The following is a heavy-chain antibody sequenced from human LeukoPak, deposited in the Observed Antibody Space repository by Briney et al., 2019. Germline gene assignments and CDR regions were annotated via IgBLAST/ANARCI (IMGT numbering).Heavy chain of an antibody. CDR1: GFTLSSYS. Sequence: GSLRLSCAASGFTLSSYSMNWVRQAPGKGLEWISYISTSSRTIYYADSVKGRFTISRDNAKNSLYLQMNGLKAEDTAIYFCARDAVDQYYYYGMDVWGQGTTVTVSS. CDR3: ARDAVDQYYYYGMDV. CDR2: ISTSSRTI. V-gene: IGHV3-48*01. D-gene: IGHD6-19*01. J-gene: IGHJ6*02.